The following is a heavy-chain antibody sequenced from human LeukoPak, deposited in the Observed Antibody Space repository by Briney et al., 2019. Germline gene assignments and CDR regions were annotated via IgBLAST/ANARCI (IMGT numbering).Heavy chain of an antibody. D-gene: IGHD4-17*01. J-gene: IGHJ4*02. V-gene: IGHV3-7*04. CDR2: INQDGSEK. Sequence: GGSLRLSCAASGFTFSSYWISWVRQALGKGLQWVANINQDGSEKYYVDSVKGRFTISRDNAKNSLYLQMKSLRTEDTAVYYCARYGALDYWGQGTLVTVSS. CDR3: ARYGALDY. CDR1: GFTFSSYW.